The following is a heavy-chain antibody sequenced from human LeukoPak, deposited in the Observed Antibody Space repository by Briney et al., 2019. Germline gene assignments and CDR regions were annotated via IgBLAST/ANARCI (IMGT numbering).Heavy chain of an antibody. CDR1: GGSISSYY. D-gene: IGHD3-22*01. V-gene: IGHV4-59*08. CDR3: ARGEGYYDSSGPNWFDP. CDR2: IYYSGST. Sequence: PSETLSLTCTVSGGSISSYYWSWIRQPPEKGLEWIGYIYYSGSTNYNPSLKSRVTISVDTSKNQFSLKLSSVTAADTAVYYCARGEGYYDSSGPNWFDPWGQGTLVTVSS. J-gene: IGHJ5*02.